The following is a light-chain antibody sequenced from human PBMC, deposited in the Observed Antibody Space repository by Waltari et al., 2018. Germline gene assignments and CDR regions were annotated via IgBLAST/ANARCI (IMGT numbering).Light chain of an antibody. Sequence: QSALTQPRSVSGSPGQSVTIPCTGTSSDVGGYNYVSWYQQDPGKAPKLMIYDINKLSSGVPDRLSGSKSGDTASLPITAVQAEDEADCYCCSYVLPTTSWVFCGGTKLTVL. CDR3: CSYVLPTTSWV. J-gene: IGLJ3*02. CDR2: DIN. CDR1: SSDVGGYNY. V-gene: IGLV2-11*01.